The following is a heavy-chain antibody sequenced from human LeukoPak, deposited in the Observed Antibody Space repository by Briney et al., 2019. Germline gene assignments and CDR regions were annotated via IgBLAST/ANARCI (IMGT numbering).Heavy chain of an antibody. CDR1: GYTFTSYY. D-gene: IGHD2-2*01. CDR3: AREGSLEYQLLAWFDP. V-gene: IGHV1-46*01. J-gene: IGHJ5*02. Sequence: ASVKVSCKASGYTFTSYYMHWVRQAPGQGLEWMGIINPSGGSTSYAQKFQGRVTMTRDTSISTAYMELSRLRSDDTAVYYCAREGSLEYQLLAWFDPWGQGTLVTVSS. CDR2: INPSGGST.